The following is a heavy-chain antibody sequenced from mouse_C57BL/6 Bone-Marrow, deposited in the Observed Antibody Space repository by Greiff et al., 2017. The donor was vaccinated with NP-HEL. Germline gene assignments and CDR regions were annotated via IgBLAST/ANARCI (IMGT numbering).Heavy chain of an antibody. J-gene: IGHJ1*03. CDR3: ARYGSWYFDV. CDR1: SYTFTSYW. CDR2: IHPNSGST. D-gene: IGHD1-1*01. V-gene: IGHV1-64*01. Sequence: VQLQQPGAELVKPGASVKLSCKASSYTFTSYWMHWVKQRPGQGLEWIGMIHPNSGSTNYNEKFKSKATLTVDKSSSTAYMQLSSLTSEDSAVYYCARYGSWYFDVWGTGTTVTVSS.